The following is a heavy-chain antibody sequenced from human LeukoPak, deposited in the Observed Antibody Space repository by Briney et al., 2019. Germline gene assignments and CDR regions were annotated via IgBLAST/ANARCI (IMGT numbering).Heavy chain of an antibody. CDR2: ISSSSSTI. CDR3: ARSGRVTQNWFDP. D-gene: IGHD1-26*01. V-gene: IGHV3-48*04. Sequence: GGSLRLSCAASGFTFSSYSMNWVRQAPGKGLEWVSYISSSSSTIYYADSVKGRFTISRDNAKNSLYLQMNSLRAEDTAVYNCARSGRVTQNWFDPWGQGTLVTVSS. CDR1: GFTFSSYS. J-gene: IGHJ5*02.